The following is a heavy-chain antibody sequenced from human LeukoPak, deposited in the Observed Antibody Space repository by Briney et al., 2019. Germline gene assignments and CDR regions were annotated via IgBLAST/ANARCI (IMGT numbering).Heavy chain of an antibody. CDR3: ARDLGDGYNPFDY. Sequence: SVKVSCKASGYTFTSYDINWVRQATGQGLEWMGRIIPIFGTANYAQKFQGRVTITTDESTSTAYMELSSLRSEDTAVYYCARDLGDGYNPFDYWGQGTLVTVSS. V-gene: IGHV1-69*05. J-gene: IGHJ4*02. D-gene: IGHD5-24*01. CDR1: GYTFTSYD. CDR2: IIPIFGTA.